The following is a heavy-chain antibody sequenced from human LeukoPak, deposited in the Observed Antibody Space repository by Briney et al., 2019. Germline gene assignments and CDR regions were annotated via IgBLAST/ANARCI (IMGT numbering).Heavy chain of an antibody. J-gene: IGHJ6*03. D-gene: IGHD6-6*01. CDR1: GYTFTGYY. CDR3: ARDTWQLGRYYYYMDV. Sequence: ASVKVSCKASGYTFTGYYMHWVRQAPGQGLEWMGWINPNSGGTNYAQKFQGRVTMTRDTSISTAYMELSRLRSDDTAVYYCARDTWQLGRYYYYMDVWGKGTTVTISS. V-gene: IGHV1-2*02. CDR2: INPNSGGT.